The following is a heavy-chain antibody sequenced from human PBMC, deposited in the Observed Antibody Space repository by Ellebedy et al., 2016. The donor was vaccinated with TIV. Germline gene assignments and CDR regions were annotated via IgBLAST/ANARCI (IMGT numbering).Heavy chain of an antibody. CDR3: ARGWFGSGMGV. Sequence: SQTLSLTCVISGDSVSTDIGWNWIRQSPLRGLEWLGRTYYRSKWKNDYAVSLKSRITINPDTSKNLFSLQLNSVTPEDTAVYYCARGWFGSGMGVWGQGTTVTVSS. CDR1: GDSVSTDIG. D-gene: IGHD3-10*01. J-gene: IGHJ6*02. V-gene: IGHV6-1*01. CDR2: TYYRSKWKN.